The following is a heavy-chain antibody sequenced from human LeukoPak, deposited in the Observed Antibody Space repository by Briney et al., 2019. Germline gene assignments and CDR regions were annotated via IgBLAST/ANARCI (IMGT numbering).Heavy chain of an antibody. CDR2: INSDGSST. V-gene: IGHV3-74*01. CDR3: ARDGITMIVDTTIYYYYYGMDV. CDR1: GFTFSSYW. Sequence: PGGSLRLSCAASGFTFSSYWMHWVRQAPGKGLVWVSRINSDGSSTSYADSVKGRFTISRDNAKNTLYLQMSSLRAEDTAVYYCARDGITMIVDTTIYYYYYGMDVWGQGTTVTVSS. J-gene: IGHJ6*02. D-gene: IGHD3-22*01.